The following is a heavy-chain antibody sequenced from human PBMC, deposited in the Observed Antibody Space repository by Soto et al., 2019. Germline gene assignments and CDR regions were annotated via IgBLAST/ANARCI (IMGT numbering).Heavy chain of an antibody. V-gene: IGHV3-21*06. J-gene: IGHJ3*01. CDR1: GFVFSTYD. CDR2: IGSSST. D-gene: IGHD2-2*01. Sequence: EVQLVESGGGLVKPGGSLRLSCAASGFVFSTYDMSWVRQAPGKGLEWVSSIGSSSTYADSLRGRSTTSRDNAKSSLYLQMNNLRAEDTAVYYCASARVPYANGWPEVFDLWGQCTMVSVSS. CDR3: ASARVPYANGWPEVFDL.